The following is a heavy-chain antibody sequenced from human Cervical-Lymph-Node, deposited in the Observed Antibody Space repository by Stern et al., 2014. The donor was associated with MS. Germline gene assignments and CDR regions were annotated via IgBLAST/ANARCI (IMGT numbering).Heavy chain of an antibody. V-gene: IGHV5-51*03. CDR3: ARRSWDYRREYYFDF. J-gene: IGHJ4*02. CDR2: IYTGDSHT. CDR1: GYTFISYW. Sequence: ELQLEESGAEVKKPGESLKISCKTSGYTFISYWIGWVRQMPGRGLEWMGIIYTGDSHTRYSPPFQGQVTISVDKSISTAYLQWSSLKASDTAIYYCARRSWDYRREYYFDFWGQGTLVTVSS. D-gene: IGHD4-11*01.